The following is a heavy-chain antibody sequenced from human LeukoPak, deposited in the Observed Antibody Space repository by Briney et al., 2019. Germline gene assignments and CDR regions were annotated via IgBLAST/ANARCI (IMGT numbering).Heavy chain of an antibody. D-gene: IGHD3-22*01. J-gene: IGHJ3*02. V-gene: IGHV5-51*01. CDR2: IYPGDSDT. Sequence: GESLKISCKGSGYSFTSYWIGWVRQMPGKGLEWMGIIYPGDSDTRHSPSFQGQVTISADKSISTAYLQWSSLKASDTAMYYCARTYYYDSSGPGAFDIWGQGTMVTVSS. CDR3: ARTYYYDSSGPGAFDI. CDR1: GYSFTSYW.